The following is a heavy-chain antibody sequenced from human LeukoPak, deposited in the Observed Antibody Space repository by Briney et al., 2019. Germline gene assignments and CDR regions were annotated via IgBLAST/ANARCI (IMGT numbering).Heavy chain of an antibody. D-gene: IGHD3-22*01. J-gene: IGHJ3*02. V-gene: IGHV6-1*01. CDR3: AREEDTTMIVGRDAFDI. Sequence: SQTLSLTCAISGDSVSSNSAAWNWTRQSPSRGLEWLGRTYYRSKWYNDYAVSVKSRRTINTDTSKNQCSLQLNSVTPEDTAVYYCAREEDTTMIVGRDAFDIWGQGTMVTVSS. CDR2: TYYRSKWYN. CDR1: GDSVSSNSAA.